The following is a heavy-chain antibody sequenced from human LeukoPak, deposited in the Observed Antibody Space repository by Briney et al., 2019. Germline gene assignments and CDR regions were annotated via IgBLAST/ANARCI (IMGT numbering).Heavy chain of an antibody. CDR1: GGSFSGYY. V-gene: IGHV4-34*01. CDR2: INHSGST. CDR3: ASPTPYSSSWYEYYYYGIDV. D-gene: IGHD6-13*01. Sequence: SETLSLTCAVYGGSFSGYYWSWIRQPPGKGLEWIGEINHSGSTNYNPSLKSRVTISVDTSKNQFSLKLSSVTAADTAVYYCASPTPYSSSWYEYYYYGIDVWGQGTTVTVSS. J-gene: IGHJ6*02.